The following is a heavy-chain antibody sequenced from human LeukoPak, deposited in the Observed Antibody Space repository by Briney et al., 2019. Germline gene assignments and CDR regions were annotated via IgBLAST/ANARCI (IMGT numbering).Heavy chain of an antibody. CDR1: GGSISSSNW. J-gene: IGHJ4*02. D-gene: IGHD6-19*01. V-gene: IGHV4-4*02. CDR3: ARAAGIAVAPGDY. CDR2: IYHSGST. Sequence: ASETLSFTCAVSGGSISSSNWWSWVRQPPGKGLEWIGEIYHSGSTNYNPSLKSRVTISVDKSKNQFSLKLSSVTAADTAVYYCARAAGIAVAPGDYWGQGTLVTVSS.